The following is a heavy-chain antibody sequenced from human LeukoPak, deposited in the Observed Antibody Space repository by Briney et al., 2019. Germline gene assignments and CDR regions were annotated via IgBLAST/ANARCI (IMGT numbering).Heavy chain of an antibody. CDR3: GSSGYYYYFDY. CDR2: IYSGGST. D-gene: IGHD3-22*01. CDR1: GFTVSSNY. J-gene: IGHJ4*02. V-gene: IGHV3-66*01. Sequence: GGSLRLSCAASGFTVSSNYMSWVRQAPGKGLERVSVIYSGGSTYYADSVKGRFTISRDNSKNTLYLQMNSLRAEDTAVYYCGSSGYYYYFDYWGQGTLVTVSS.